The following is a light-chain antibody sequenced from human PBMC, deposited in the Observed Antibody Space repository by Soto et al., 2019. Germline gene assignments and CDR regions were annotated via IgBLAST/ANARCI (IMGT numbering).Light chain of an antibody. CDR3: QQYDLLPRT. CDR2: DAS. Sequence: DIQMTQSPSSLSASVGDRVTITCQASQDISNYLNWYQQKPGKAPKLLIYDASNLETGVPSRFSGSGSRTDFTITISSLQPEDIATYYCQQYDLLPRTFGQGTKLEIK. J-gene: IGKJ2*01. CDR1: QDISNY. V-gene: IGKV1-33*01.